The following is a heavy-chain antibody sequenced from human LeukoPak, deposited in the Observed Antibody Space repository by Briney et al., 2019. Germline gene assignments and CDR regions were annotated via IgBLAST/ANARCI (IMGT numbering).Heavy chain of an antibody. CDR2: ISSSSSYI. V-gene: IGHV3-21*01. CDR1: GFTFSSYS. J-gene: IGHJ4*02. CDR3: ARDGRGGSPTYYFDY. Sequence: GGSLRLSCAASGFTFSSYSMNWVRQARGKGLEWVSSISSSSSYIYYADSVKGRFTISRDNAKNSLYLQMNSLRAEDTAVYYCARDGRGGSPTYYFDYWGQGTLVTVSS. D-gene: IGHD1-26*01.